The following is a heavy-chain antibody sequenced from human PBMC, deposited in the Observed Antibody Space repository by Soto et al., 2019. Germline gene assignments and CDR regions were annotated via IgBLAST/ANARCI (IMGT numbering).Heavy chain of an antibody. CDR1: GGSISSYY. V-gene: IGHV4-59*08. CDR2: IYYSGST. J-gene: IGHJ4*02. CDR3: ARLGSGYAFDY. Sequence: SETLSLTCTVSGGSISSYYWSWIRQPPGEGLEWVGYIYYSGSTNYNPSLKSRTTISVDTSKNQFSLKLSSVTAADTAVYYCARLGSGYAFDYWGQGTLVTVSS. D-gene: IGHD5-12*01.